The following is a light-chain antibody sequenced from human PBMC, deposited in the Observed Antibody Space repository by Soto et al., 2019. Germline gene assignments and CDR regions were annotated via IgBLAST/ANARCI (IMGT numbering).Light chain of an antibody. Sequence: EIVMTQSPATLSVSPGERATLSCRASLTVINKLAWYQQKRFQAPMLLIYGAIARATGIPARFRGSGSGREFTLSISSLQSEDFAVYYCQQYNNWPRTFGKRTKVDIK. V-gene: IGKV3-15*01. CDR3: QQYNNWPRT. CDR2: GAI. J-gene: IGKJ1*01. CDR1: LTVINK.